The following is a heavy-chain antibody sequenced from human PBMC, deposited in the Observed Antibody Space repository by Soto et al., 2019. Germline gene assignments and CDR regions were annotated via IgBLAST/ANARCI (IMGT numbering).Heavy chain of an antibody. CDR2: LHSGGDT. J-gene: IGHJ6*02. V-gene: IGHV3-53*04. D-gene: IGHD3-10*01. CDR1: GIPVSSNY. CDR3: ARDGPYYYASRMDV. Sequence: EVQLVESGGGLVQPGGSLRLSCAASGIPVSSNYMTWVRQAPGKGLEWVSVLHSGGDTYYANSVKGRFTISRHDSTHTLFLQMNSLTAEDTAVYYCARDGPYYYASRMDVWGQGTTVTVSS.